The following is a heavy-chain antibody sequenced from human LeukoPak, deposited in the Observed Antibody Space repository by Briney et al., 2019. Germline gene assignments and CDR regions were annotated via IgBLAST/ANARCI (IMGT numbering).Heavy chain of an antibody. CDR2: MNPYTGDR. D-gene: IGHD6-25*01. CDR3: ARTTSLPASGYDC. J-gene: IGHJ4*02. CDR1: GYSFTTYH. Sequence: RASVSVSCKTSGYSFTTYHINWVRQASGQGLEWLGWMNPYTGDRGYAQRFQGRLSITSDTSISTAYMELGSLKSDDTAVYFCARTTSLPASGYDCWGQGTLVTVSS. V-gene: IGHV1-8*03.